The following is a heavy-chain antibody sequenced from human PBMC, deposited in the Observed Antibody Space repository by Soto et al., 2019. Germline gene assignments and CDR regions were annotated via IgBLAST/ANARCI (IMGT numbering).Heavy chain of an antibody. V-gene: IGHV5-51*01. Sequence: GESLKISCKGSGYSFTSYWIGWARQMPGKGLEWMGIIYPGDSDTRYSPSFQGQVTISADKSISTAYLQWSSLKASDTAMYYCARGSGSYYNDYYYYGMDVWGQGTTVTVSS. J-gene: IGHJ6*02. CDR2: IYPGDSDT. CDR1: GYSFTSYW. CDR3: ARGSGSYYNDYYYYGMDV. D-gene: IGHD3-10*01.